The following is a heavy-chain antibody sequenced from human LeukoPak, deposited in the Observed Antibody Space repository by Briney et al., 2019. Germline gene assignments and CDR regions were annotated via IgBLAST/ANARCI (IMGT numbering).Heavy chain of an antibody. CDR2: ISSSSSSI. CDR3: ARTATDTGEFDY. D-gene: IGHD6-13*01. CDR1: GFTFSNYE. V-gene: IGHV3-21*01. J-gene: IGHJ4*02. Sequence: GGSLRLSCAASGFTFSNYEMNWVRQAPGKGLECVSSISSSSSSIYYADSVKGRFTISRDDAKNSLYLQMNSLRAEDTAVYYCARTATDTGEFDYWGQGTLVTVSS.